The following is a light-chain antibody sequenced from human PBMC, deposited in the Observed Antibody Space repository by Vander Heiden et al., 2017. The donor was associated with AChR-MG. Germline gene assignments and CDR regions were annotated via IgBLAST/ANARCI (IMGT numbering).Light chain of an antibody. Sequence: DLQMTLSPSSLSASVGDRVTITCRASQDISKYVAWYQQRPGKAPKLLIYGASTLHSGVAARFSGSGSGTEFNLTISSLQPEDVGAYYCQKDSTAPRTFGQGTMVGIK. V-gene: IGKV1-27*01. J-gene: IGKJ1*01. CDR2: GAS. CDR3: QKDSTAPRT. CDR1: QDISKY.